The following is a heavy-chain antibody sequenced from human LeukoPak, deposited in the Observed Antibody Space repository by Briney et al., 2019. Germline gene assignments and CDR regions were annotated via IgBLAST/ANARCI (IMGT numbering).Heavy chain of an antibody. V-gene: IGHV1-18*01. CDR2: ISGYNGNT. CDR3: ARDEARYSRGYYPNWFDP. Sequence: ASVKVSCKASGYTFTSYGISWVRQAPGQGLEWMGWISGYNGNTHYAQYLQGRVTMTTDTSTSTAYMEVRSLRFDDTAAYYCARDEARYSRGYYPNWFDPWGQGTLVTVSS. D-gene: IGHD3-22*01. CDR1: GYTFTSYG. J-gene: IGHJ5*02.